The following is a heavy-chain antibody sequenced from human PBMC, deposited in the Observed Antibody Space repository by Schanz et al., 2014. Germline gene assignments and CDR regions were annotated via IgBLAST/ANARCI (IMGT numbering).Heavy chain of an antibody. J-gene: IGHJ4*02. V-gene: IGHV3-33*08. CDR2: IWNNGVTK. Sequence: GQLAESGGGLVQPGGSLRLSCAASGFTFSDYYMSWIRQAPGKGLEWVAVIWNNGVTKYYADSVRGRFTISRDRFQNTLYLRMSSLRAEDTAVYYCARPRFDYGEVDYWGQGTLVTVSS. CDR1: GFTFSDYY. D-gene: IGHD4-17*01. CDR3: ARPRFDYGEVDY.